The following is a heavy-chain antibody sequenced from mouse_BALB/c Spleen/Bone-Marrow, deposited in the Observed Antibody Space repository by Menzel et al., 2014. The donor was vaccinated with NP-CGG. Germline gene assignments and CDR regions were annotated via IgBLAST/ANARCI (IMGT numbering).Heavy chain of an antibody. J-gene: IGHJ3*01. D-gene: IGHD1-1*01. Sequence: EVQLQQSGAELVKPGASVKLSCTASGFNIKDTYMYWVKQRPEQGLEWIGRIDPANGNTKYDPKFQDKATITADTSSNTAYLQPSSLTSEDTAVYYCARYYYGSSLFAYWGQGTLVTVSA. CDR1: GFNIKDTY. V-gene: IGHV14-3*02. CDR2: IDPANGNT. CDR3: ARYYYGSSLFAY.